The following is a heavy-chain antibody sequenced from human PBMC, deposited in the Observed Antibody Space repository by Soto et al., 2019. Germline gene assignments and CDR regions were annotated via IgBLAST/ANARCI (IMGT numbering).Heavy chain of an antibody. D-gene: IGHD2-15*01. CDR3: ARCGVAATRAFDY. Sequence: PSETLSLTCTVSGGSISSGGYYWSWIRQHPGKGLEWIGYIYYSGSTYYNPSLKSRVTISVDTPKNQFSLKLSSVTAADTAVYYCARCGVAATRAFDYWGQGTLVTVSS. J-gene: IGHJ4*02. CDR2: IYYSGST. V-gene: IGHV4-31*03. CDR1: GGSISSGGYY.